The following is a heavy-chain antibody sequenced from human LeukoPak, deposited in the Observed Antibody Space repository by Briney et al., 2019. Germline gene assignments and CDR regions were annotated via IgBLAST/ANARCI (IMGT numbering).Heavy chain of an antibody. D-gene: IGHD2-21*01. CDR1: GYTFTSYA. V-gene: IGHV1-18*01. J-gene: IGHJ5*02. CDR3: ATLCSIRWCLHDWFDP. CDR2: ISADNGNT. Sequence: ASVKVSCKASGYTFTSYAISWVREAPGQGLECMGWISADNGNTDYAQRFQGRDTMTTDTSTSTAYMELRSLRSDDTAVYYCATLCSIRWCLHDWFDPWGQGTLVTVSS.